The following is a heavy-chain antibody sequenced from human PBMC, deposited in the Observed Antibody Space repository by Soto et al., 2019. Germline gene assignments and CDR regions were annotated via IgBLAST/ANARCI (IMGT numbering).Heavy chain of an antibody. Sequence: QLQLQESGPGLVKPSETLSLTCSVSGGSISSSSYFWGWIRQPPGKGLEWIGSIYYSGSTYYNPSLKXRIPXSXYTSKNQFSLKLSSVTAADTAVYYCASHPSDFWFDPWGQGTLVTVSS. CDR1: GGSISSSSYF. CDR3: ASHPSDFWFDP. J-gene: IGHJ5*02. D-gene: IGHD2-21*02. CDR2: IYYSGST. V-gene: IGHV4-39*01.